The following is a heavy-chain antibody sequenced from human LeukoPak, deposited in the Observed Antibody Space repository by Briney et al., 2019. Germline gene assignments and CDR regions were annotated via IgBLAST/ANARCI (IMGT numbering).Heavy chain of an antibody. CDR1: GGSFSGYY. CDR3: ARGRIAAAGN. V-gene: IGHV4-34*01. CDR2: INHSGST. D-gene: IGHD6-13*01. Sequence: SETLSLTCAVYGGSFSGYYWSWIRQPPGKGLEWIGEINHSGSTNYNPSLKSRVTISVDTSKNQFSLKLSSVTAADTAVYYFARGRIAAAGNWGQGTLVTVSS. J-gene: IGHJ4*02.